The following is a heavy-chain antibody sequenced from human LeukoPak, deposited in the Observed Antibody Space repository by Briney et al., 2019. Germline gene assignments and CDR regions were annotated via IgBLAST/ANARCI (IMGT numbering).Heavy chain of an antibody. CDR2: VSGGGGTT. V-gene: IGHV3-23*01. CDR3: AKDMGYCSSATCYGLDY. D-gene: IGHD2-2*01. J-gene: IGHJ4*02. Sequence: GSLRLSCAASGFTFSSYSMNWVRQAPGKGLEWVSTVSGGGGTTYYADSVKGRFTISRDNSKNTLFLQMNSLRAEDTAIYYCAKDMGYCSSATCYGLDYWGQGTLVTVSS. CDR1: GFTFSSYS.